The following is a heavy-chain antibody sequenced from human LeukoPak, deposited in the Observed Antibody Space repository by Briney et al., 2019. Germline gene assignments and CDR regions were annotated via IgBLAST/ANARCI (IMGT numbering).Heavy chain of an antibody. CDR1: GFTFSSSW. V-gene: IGHV3-7*01. J-gene: IGHJ3*02. CDR3: AREEVVVYYDSSGYYRI. CDR2: IKQDGSQK. Sequence: GGSLRLSCAASGFTFSSSWMSWVRQAPGRGLEWVASIKQDGSQKYYVNSVKGRFTISRDNAKNSLYLQMNSLRAEDTAVYYCAREEVVVYYDSSGYYRIWGQGTMVTVSS. D-gene: IGHD3-22*01.